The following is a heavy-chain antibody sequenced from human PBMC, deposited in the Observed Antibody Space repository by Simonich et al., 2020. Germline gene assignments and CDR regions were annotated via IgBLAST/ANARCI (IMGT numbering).Heavy chain of an antibody. CDR3: ARGRLTGDKGAFDI. J-gene: IGHJ3*02. D-gene: IGHD7-27*01. CDR1: GYTFTGYY. Sequence: QVQLVQSGAEVKKPGASVKVSCKASGYTFTGYYMHGVRQAPGQGLGWMGWINANSGGTNYAQKFQGRVTMTRDTSISTAYMELSRLRSDDTAVYYCARGRLTGDKGAFDIWGQGTMVTVSS. V-gene: IGHV1-2*02. CDR2: INANSGGT.